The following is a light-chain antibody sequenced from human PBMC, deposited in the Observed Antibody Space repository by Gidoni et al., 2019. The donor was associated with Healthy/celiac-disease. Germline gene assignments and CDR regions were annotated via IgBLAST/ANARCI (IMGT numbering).Light chain of an antibody. V-gene: IGKV1-5*03. J-gene: IGKJ1*01. CDR1: PSSSSW. CDR3: QQYNSYSQT. Sequence: DIQMTQSPSTLSASVGDRVTITCRASPSSSSWLAWDQQKPGKAPKLLIYKASSLESGVPSRFSGSGSGTEFTLTISSLQPDDFATYYCQQYNSYSQTCGQGTKVEIK. CDR2: KAS.